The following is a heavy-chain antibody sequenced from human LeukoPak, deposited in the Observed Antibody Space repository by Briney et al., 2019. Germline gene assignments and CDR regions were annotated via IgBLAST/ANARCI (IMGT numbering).Heavy chain of an antibody. CDR3: ARDTAMVLAFDI. J-gene: IGHJ3*02. Sequence: SETLSLTCTVSGGSISSGGYYWSWIRQPPGKGLEWIGYIYHSGSTYYNPSLKSRVTISVDRSKNQFSLKLSSVTAADTAVYYCARDTAMVLAFDIWGQGTMVTVSS. CDR1: GGSISSGGYY. D-gene: IGHD5-18*01. V-gene: IGHV4-30-2*01. CDR2: IYHSGST.